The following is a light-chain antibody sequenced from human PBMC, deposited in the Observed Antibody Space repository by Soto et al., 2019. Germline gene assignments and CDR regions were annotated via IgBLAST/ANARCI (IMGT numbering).Light chain of an antibody. J-gene: IGLJ2*01. CDR1: SSDVGGYKY. CDR2: DVS. Sequence: QSALTQPRSVSGSPGQSVTISCTGTSSDVGGYKYVSWYQQHPGKVPKLMMFDVSERPSGVPDRFSGSKSGNTASLSISGLQAEDEADYSCCAYAGSYTVLFGGGTKVTVL. CDR3: CAYAGSYTVL. V-gene: IGLV2-11*01.